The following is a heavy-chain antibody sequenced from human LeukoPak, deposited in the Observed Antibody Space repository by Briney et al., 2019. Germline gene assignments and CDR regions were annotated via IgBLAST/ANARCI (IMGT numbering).Heavy chain of an antibody. V-gene: IGHV3-21*01. CDR3: ARSTSYYYGSGSYDYGMDV. D-gene: IGHD3-10*01. CDR1: GFTFSRHS. J-gene: IGHJ6*02. Sequence: GGSLRLSCAASGFTFSRHSMKWVRQAPGKGLEWVSSISSSSSYIYYADSVKGRFTISRDNAKNSLYLQMNSLRAEDTAVYYCARSTSYYYGSGSYDYGMDVWGQGTTVTVSS. CDR2: ISSSSSYI.